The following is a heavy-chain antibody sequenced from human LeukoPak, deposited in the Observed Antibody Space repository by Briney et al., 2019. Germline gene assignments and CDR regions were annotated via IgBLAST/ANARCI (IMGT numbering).Heavy chain of an antibody. D-gene: IGHD6-13*01. CDR1: GGSISSYY. Sequence: SETLSLTCTVSGGSISSYYWSWIRQPPGKGREWIGYICYSGSTNYNPSLKSRVTISVDTSKNQFSLKLSSVTAADTAVYYCARTPYSSSWSPRAFDIWGQGTMVTVSS. V-gene: IGHV4-59*01. J-gene: IGHJ3*02. CDR2: ICYSGST. CDR3: ARTPYSSSWSPRAFDI.